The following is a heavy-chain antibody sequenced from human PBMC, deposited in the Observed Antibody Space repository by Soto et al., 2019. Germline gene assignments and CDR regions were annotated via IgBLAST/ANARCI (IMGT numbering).Heavy chain of an antibody. Sequence: ASVKVSCKASGGTFSSYTISWVRQAPGQGLEWMGRIIPILGIANYAQKFQGRVTITADKSTSTAYMELSSLRSEDTAVYHCARDYRLERRFYYYYGMDGWGQGTTVTVAS. V-gene: IGHV1-69*04. CDR1: GGTFSSYT. CDR3: ARDYRLERRFYYYYGMDG. D-gene: IGHD1-1*01. CDR2: IIPILGIA. J-gene: IGHJ6*02.